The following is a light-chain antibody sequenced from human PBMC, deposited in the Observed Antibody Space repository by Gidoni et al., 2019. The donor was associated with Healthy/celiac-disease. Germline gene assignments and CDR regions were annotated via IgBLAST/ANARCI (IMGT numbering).Light chain of an antibody. V-gene: IGLV3-19*01. CDR3: NSRDSSGNHVV. CDR1: SLRSYY. Sequence: SSELTQDPAVSVALGQTVRITCQGASLRSYYASWDQQKPGQAPVLVIYGKNNRPSGIPDRFSGSSSGNTASLTITGAQAEDEADYYCNSRDSSGNHVVFGGGTKLTVL. J-gene: IGLJ2*01. CDR2: GKN.